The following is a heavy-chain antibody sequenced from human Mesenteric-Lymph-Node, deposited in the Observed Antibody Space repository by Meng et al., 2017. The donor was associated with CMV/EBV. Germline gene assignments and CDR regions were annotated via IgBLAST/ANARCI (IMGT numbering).Heavy chain of an antibody. Sequence: ASVKVSCKASGYTFTSYGISWVRQAPGQGLEWMGWISAYNGNTNYAQKLQGRVTMTTDTSTSTAYMELRSLRSDDTAVYYCARLRYSTSSRTHKYYYGMDVWGQGTTVTVSS. CDR3: ARLRYSTSSRTHKYYYGMDV. J-gene: IGHJ6*02. CDR1: GYTFTSYG. CDR2: ISAYNGNT. D-gene: IGHD6-6*01. V-gene: IGHV1-18*01.